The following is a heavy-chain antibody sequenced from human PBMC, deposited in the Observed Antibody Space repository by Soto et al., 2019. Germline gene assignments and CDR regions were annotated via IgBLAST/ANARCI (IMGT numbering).Heavy chain of an antibody. V-gene: IGHV3-23*01. CDR1: GFTFSSYA. D-gene: IGHD2-2*01. J-gene: IGHJ4*02. CDR3: AKDSRGALTYQSDY. CDR2: ISAGGDNS. Sequence: PGGSLRLSCAASGFTFSSYAMSWVRQAPGKGLEWVSAISAGGDNSYYADSVKGRFTISRDNSKNTLYLQVNSLRAEDTAVYYCAKDSRGALTYQSDYWGQGILVTVSS.